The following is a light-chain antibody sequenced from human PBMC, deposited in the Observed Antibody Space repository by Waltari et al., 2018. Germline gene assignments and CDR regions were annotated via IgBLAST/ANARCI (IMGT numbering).Light chain of an antibody. CDR3: QHYVSLPVT. Sequence: EIVLTQSPGTLSLSPGERATLSCRASQSVSRTLAWYQQKPGQAPRLLIYDASSRATRIPDRFIGSGSGTDCSRTITRLEPEDFAVYYCQHYVSLPVTFGQGTKVEIK. CDR1: QSVSRT. J-gene: IGKJ1*01. CDR2: DAS. V-gene: IGKV3-20*01.